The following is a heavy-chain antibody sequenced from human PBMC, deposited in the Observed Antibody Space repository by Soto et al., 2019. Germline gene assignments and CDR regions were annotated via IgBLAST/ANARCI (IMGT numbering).Heavy chain of an antibody. Sequence: QVQLQESGPGLVKPSQTLSLTCTVSGGSISSGGYYWSWIRQHPGKGLEWVGYIYYSGSTYYNPSLKSRVTISVDTSKNQFSLQLSSVTAANTAVYYCARAYYYDSSGYYDWFDPWGQGTLVTVSS. CDR2: IYYSGST. D-gene: IGHD3-22*01. CDR3: ARAYYYDSSGYYDWFDP. V-gene: IGHV4-31*03. CDR1: GGSISSGGYY. J-gene: IGHJ5*02.